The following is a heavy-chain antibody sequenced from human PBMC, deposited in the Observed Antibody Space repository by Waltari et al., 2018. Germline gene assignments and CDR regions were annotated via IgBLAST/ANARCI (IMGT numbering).Heavy chain of an antibody. D-gene: IGHD2-15*01. CDR2: IIGISGAT. CDR3: AKDLHAGCSGVSCYSWWFDP. V-gene: IGHV3-23*01. J-gene: IGHJ5*02. Sequence: EERLFESGGGLVQPGGSLRLSCGGSGFTFNNYGLNWVGQVPGRRLEWVSIIGISGATYYADSVRGRFTISRDNSKNTLYLEMNSLRVEDTATYFCAKDLHAGCSGVSCYSWWFDPRGQGTVVTVSS. CDR1: GFTFNNYG.